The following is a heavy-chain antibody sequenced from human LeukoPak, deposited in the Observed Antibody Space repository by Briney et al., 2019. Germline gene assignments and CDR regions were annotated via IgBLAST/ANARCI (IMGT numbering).Heavy chain of an antibody. Sequence: SETLSLTCAVYGGSFSGYYWSWLRQPPGKGLEWIGEINHSGSTNYNPSLKSRVTISVDTSKNQFSLKLSSVTAADTAVYYCTHSSSSLSGADYWGQGTLVTVSS. V-gene: IGHV4-34*01. CDR2: INHSGST. CDR1: GGSFSGYY. J-gene: IGHJ4*02. D-gene: IGHD6-6*01. CDR3: THSSSSLSGADY.